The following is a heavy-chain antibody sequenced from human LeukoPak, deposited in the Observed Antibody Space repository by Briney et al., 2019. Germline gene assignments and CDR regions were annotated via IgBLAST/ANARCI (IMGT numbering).Heavy chain of an antibody. V-gene: IGHV3-30*18. CDR1: GFIFSSYG. CDR3: AKFRFGEFVYYYYGMDV. D-gene: IGHD3-10*01. CDR2: ISYDGSNK. J-gene: IGHJ6*02. Sequence: PGRSLRLSCAASGFIFSSYGMHWVRQAPGKGLEWVAVISYDGSNKYYADSVKGRFTISRDNSKNTLYLQMNSLRAEDTAVYYCAKFRFGEFVYYYYGMDVWGQGTTVTVSS.